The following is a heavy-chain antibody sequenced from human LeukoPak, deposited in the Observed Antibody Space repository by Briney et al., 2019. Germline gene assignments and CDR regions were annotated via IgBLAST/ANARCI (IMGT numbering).Heavy chain of an antibody. CDR3: ARDPYSSTWSYGMDV. D-gene: IGHD6-6*01. Sequence: GSLRLSCAASGFTFSSYWMSWVRQAPGKGLEWVANIKQDGSEEVYVDSVKGRFTISRDNAKNSLFLQLNTLRAEDTAVYYCARDPYSSTWSYGMDVWGQGTTVTVSS. J-gene: IGHJ6*02. V-gene: IGHV3-7*05. CDR1: GFTFSSYW. CDR2: IKQDGSEE.